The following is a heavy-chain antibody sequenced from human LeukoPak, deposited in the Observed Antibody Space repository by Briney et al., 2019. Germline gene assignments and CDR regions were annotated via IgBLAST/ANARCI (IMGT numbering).Heavy chain of an antibody. CDR1: GYTLTSYG. J-gene: IGHJ6*03. CDR3: ARRDDYYYYMDV. CDR2: ISAYNGNT. Sequence: ASVKVSCKASGYTLTSYGISWVRQAPGQGLEWVGWISAYNGNTNYAQRLQGRVTMTTDTSTSTAYMELRSLRSDDTAVYYCARRDDYYYYMDVWGKGTTVTVSS. V-gene: IGHV1-18*01. D-gene: IGHD5-24*01.